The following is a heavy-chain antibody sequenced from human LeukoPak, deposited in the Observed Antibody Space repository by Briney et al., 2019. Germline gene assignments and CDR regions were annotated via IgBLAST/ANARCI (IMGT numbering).Heavy chain of an antibody. CDR1: GFTFNIYA. D-gene: IGHD5-18*01. Sequence: GGSLRLSCAASGFTFNIYAMNWVRQAPGKGLEWVSAISGSGVSTRDADSVKGRFTISRDNSKNTLYLQMNSLRAEDTAVYYCAKDHMSSPITYGYSFGSWGQGTLVTVSS. CDR2: ISGSGVST. J-gene: IGHJ4*02. V-gene: IGHV3-23*01. CDR3: AKDHMSSPITYGYSFGS.